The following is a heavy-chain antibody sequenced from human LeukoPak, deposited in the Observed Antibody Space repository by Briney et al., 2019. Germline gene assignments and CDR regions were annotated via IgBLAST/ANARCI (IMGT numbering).Heavy chain of an antibody. CDR3: ARDRWPPDY. CDR1: VFTFSSYS. CDR2: ISSSSSTI. J-gene: IGHJ4*02. Sequence: SGGSLRLSCAASVFTFSSYSMIWLRHAPGEGWEWVSYISSSSSTIYYADSVKGRFTISRDNAKNSLYLQMNSLRAEDTAVYYCARDRWPPDYWGQGTLVTVSS. D-gene: IGHD4-23*01. V-gene: IGHV3-48*01.